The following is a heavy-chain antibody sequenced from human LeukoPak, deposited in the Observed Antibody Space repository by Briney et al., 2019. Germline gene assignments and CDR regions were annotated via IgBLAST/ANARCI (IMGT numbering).Heavy chain of an antibody. Sequence: GGSLTYSCAASGFTFSNYAFSWVRQAPGKGLEWVSAITGSGIVTQYADSVKGRFAISRDNSKNTLYLQMNSLRAEDTAVYYSATQTSGNYYYFSQWGQGKLVTVSS. CDR2: ITGSGIVT. J-gene: IGHJ4*02. V-gene: IGHV3-23*01. D-gene: IGHD1-26*01. CDR1: GFTFSNYA. CDR3: ATQTSGNYYYFSQ.